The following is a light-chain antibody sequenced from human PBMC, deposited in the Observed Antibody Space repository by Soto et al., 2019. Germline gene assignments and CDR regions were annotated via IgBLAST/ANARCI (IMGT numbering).Light chain of an antibody. V-gene: IGKV1-39*01. J-gene: IGKJ2*01. Sequence: DIQMTQSPSSLSASVGDRVTITCRASQSIRYYLNWYQQKPGKAPKLLIYAASSLQSGVPSRFSSSGSGTDFTLTISSLQPEDFATYYCQQSYSTPYTFGQGTKLEIK. CDR2: AAS. CDR1: QSIRYY. CDR3: QQSYSTPYT.